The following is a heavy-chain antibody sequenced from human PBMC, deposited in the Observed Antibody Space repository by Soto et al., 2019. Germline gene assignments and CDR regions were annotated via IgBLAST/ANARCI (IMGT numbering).Heavy chain of an antibody. J-gene: IGHJ4*02. CDR2: IYHSGST. V-gene: IGHV4-30-2*01. D-gene: IGHD6-19*01. Sequence: QLQLQESGSGLVKPSQTLSLTCAVSGGSISSGGYSWSWIRQPPGKGLEWIGYIYHSGSTYYNPSLKGRXXIXVXXSKNQFSLKLSSVTAADTAVYYCARKIAGAGPGDYWGQGTLVTVSS. CDR1: GGSISSGGYS. CDR3: ARKIAGAGPGDY.